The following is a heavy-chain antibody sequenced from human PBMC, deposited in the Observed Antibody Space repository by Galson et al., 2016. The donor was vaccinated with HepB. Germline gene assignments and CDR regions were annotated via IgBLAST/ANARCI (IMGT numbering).Heavy chain of an antibody. J-gene: IGHJ4*02. CDR1: GFIFSNHW. CDR2: INSDGSSI. CDR3: ATGHWGTWRWGDY. Sequence: SLRLSCATSGFIFSNHWMHWVRQTPEKGLVWVSRINSDGSSIGYADSVKGRFTISRDNAKNTLSLQMNSLRVEDTAVYYCATGHWGTWRWGDYGGQGTVVTVSS. D-gene: IGHD3-16*01. V-gene: IGHV3-74*01.